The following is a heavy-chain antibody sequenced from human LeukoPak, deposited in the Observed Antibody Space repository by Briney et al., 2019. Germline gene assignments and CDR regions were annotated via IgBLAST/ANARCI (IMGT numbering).Heavy chain of an antibody. V-gene: IGHV3-74*01. Sequence: GGSLRLSCAASGFTFSSYWMHWVRQAPGKGLVWVSRINSDGSSTSYADSVKGRFTISRDNAKNKLYLQMNSLRAEDTAVYYCGRVRCSGGSCYFDYWGQGTLVTVSS. J-gene: IGHJ4*02. CDR2: INSDGSST. CDR3: GRVRCSGGSCYFDY. D-gene: IGHD2-15*01. CDR1: GFTFSSYW.